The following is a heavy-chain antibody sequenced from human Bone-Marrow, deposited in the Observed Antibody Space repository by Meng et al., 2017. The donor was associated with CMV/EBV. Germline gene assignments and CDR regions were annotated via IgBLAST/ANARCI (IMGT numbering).Heavy chain of an antibody. Sequence: GGSLRLSCAASGLTFSSYDMHWVRQATGKGLEWVSAIGTAGDTYYPGSVKGRFTISRENAKNSLYLQMNSLRAGETAVYYCARSLSGRGDYYYGMDVWGQGTTVTVSS. CDR1: GLTFSSYD. CDR2: IGTAGDT. V-gene: IGHV3-13*01. CDR3: ARSLSGRGDYYYGMDV. J-gene: IGHJ6*02.